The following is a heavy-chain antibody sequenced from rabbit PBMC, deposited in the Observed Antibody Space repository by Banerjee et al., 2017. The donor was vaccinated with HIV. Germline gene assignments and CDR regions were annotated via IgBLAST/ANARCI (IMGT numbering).Heavy chain of an antibody. CDR1: GFSFSNKYV. CDR2: INTNSGNA. D-gene: IGHD7-1*01. CDR3: ARGGGGYAGYGHGDDAFDP. V-gene: IGHV1S45*01. Sequence: QEQLVESGGGLVKPEGSLTLTCTASGFSFSNKYVMCWVRQAPGKGLEWIACINTNSGNAVYASWAKGRFTIYKTSSTVDLKMTSLTVADTATYFCARGGGGYAGYGHGDDAFDPRGPGTLVTVS. J-gene: IGHJ2*01.